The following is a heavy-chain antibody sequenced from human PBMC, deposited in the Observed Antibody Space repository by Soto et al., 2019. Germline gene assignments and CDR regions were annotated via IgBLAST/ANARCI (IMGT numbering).Heavy chain of an antibody. CDR3: ARWVRSGAYFDY. V-gene: IGHV4-39*01. CDR1: GGSISRSSYY. CDR2: IYFAGNT. D-gene: IGHD3-10*01. Sequence: PSETLSLTCTVSGGSISRSSYYWGWIRRPPGKGLEWIGIIYFAGNTHYNPSLESRVTVSVDSSKNQFSLKLSSVTAADTSVYYCARWVRSGAYFDYWGQGTLVTVSS. J-gene: IGHJ4*02.